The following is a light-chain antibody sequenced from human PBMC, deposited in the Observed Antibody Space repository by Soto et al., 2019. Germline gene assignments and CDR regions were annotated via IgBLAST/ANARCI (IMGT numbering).Light chain of an antibody. CDR3: QQYDNLPPRLT. J-gene: IGKJ4*01. V-gene: IGKV1-33*01. CDR2: DAS. CDR1: QDISNY. Sequence: DIQMTQSPSSLSASVADRVTITCHASQDISNYLNWYQQNPGKAPKLLIYDASNLETGVPSRFSGSGSVTDFTRAMSSLQPEDIATYYCQQYDNLPPRLTFGGGTKVEIK.